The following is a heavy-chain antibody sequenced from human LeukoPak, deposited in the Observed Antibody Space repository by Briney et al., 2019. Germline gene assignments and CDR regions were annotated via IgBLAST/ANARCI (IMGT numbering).Heavy chain of an antibody. CDR1: GGTFSSYA. CDR2: FDPEDGET. CDR3: ATDPFDY. V-gene: IGHV1-24*01. J-gene: IGHJ4*02. Sequence: ASVKVSCKASGGTFSSYAISWVRQAPGQGLEWMGGFDPEDGETIYAQKFQGRVTMTEDTSTDTAYMELSSLRSEDTAVYYCATDPFDYWGQGTLVTVSS.